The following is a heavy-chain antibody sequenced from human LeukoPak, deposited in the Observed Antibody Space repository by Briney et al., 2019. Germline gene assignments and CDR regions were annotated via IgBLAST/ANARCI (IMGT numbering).Heavy chain of an antibody. CDR1: GFTVSSNH. Sequence: PGGSLRLSCAASGFTVSSNHMSWVRQAAGKGLEWVSVFYSGGRTSYADSVRGRFAISRDNSKNTVYLQMNSLRAEDTAVYYCANSRSGCPDCFWGQGTLVTVSS. J-gene: IGHJ4*02. CDR2: FYSGGRT. V-gene: IGHV3-66*02. CDR3: ANSRSGCPDCF. D-gene: IGHD3-22*01.